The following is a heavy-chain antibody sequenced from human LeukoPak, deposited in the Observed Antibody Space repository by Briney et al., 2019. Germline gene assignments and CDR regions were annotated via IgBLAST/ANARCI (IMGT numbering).Heavy chain of an antibody. Sequence: SETLSLTCAVYGGSLSGYYWSWIRQPPGKGLEWIGEINHSGSTNYNPSLKSRVTISVDTSKNQFSLKLSSVTAADTAVYYCAREVVVVAANQNWFDPWGQGTLVTVSS. CDR3: AREVVVVAANQNWFDP. D-gene: IGHD2-15*01. CDR2: INHSGST. V-gene: IGHV4-34*01. CDR1: GGSLSGYY. J-gene: IGHJ5*02.